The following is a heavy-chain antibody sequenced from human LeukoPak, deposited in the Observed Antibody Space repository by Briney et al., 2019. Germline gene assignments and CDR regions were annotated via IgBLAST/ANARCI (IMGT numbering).Heavy chain of an antibody. V-gene: IGHV3-23*01. J-gene: IGHJ4*02. D-gene: IGHD5-18*01. CDR2: ISGSGGGT. Sequence: GGSLRLSCAASGFTFSSYAMSWVRQAPGKGLEWVSAISGSGGGTYYADSVKGRFTISRDNSKNTLYLQMNSLRAEDTAVYYCVGYSYGYGYWGQGTLVTVSS. CDR1: GFTFSSYA. CDR3: VGYSYGYGY.